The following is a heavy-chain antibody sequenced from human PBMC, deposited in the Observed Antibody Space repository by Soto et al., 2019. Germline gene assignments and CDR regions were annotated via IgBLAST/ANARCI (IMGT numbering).Heavy chain of an antibody. CDR2: TYYRSKWYN. D-gene: IGHD5-12*01. J-gene: IGHJ6*02. Sequence: QVQLQQSGPGLVKPSQTLSLTCAISGDSVSSNSAAWNWIRQSPSRGLEWLGRTYYRSKWYNDXAVXXXSRITINPDTXXNXFXXQLNSVTPEDTAVYYCARVVGSGYGNYYYYYGMDVWGQGTTVTVSS. CDR3: ARVVGSGYGNYYYYYGMDV. V-gene: IGHV6-1*01. CDR1: GDSVSSNSAA.